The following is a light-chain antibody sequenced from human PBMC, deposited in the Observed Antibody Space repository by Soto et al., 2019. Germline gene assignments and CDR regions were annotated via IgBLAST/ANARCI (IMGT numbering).Light chain of an antibody. CDR1: QSVSNN. Sequence: ILMTQSPATLSVSPGERATLSCRASQSVSNNLAWYQQKPGQAPRLLIYDASTRATGIPARFSGSGSGTXXXXXXXXXXXXXFAVYXCXXYNNWPPWTFGQGTKVEIK. CDR2: DAS. J-gene: IGKJ1*01. V-gene: IGKV3-15*01. CDR3: XXYNNWPPWT.